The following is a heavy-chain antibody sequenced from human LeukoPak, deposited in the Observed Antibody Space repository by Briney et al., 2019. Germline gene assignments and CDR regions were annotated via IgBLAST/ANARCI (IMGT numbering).Heavy chain of an antibody. V-gene: IGHV4-34*01. CDR2: INHSGST. CDR3: ARVRLKYYYDSSGYYKSRSYYYYYYMDV. J-gene: IGHJ6*03. CDR1: GGSFSGYY. D-gene: IGHD3-22*01. Sequence: PSETLSLTCAVYGGSFSGYYWSWIRQPPGKGLEWIGEINHSGSTNYNPSLKSRVTISVDTSKNQFSLKLSSVTAADTAVYYCARVRLKYYYDSSGYYKSRSYYYYYYMDVWGKGTTVTVSS.